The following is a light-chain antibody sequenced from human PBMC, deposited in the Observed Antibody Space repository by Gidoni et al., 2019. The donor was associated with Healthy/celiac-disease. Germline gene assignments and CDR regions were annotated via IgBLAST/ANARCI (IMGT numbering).Light chain of an antibody. J-gene: IGLJ3*02. CDR1: SSDVGSYNL. Sequence: QSALTQPASASGSPGQSITISCTGTSSDVGSYNLVSWYQQHPGKSPKLMIYEGSKRPSGVSNRFSGSKSGNTASLTISGLQAEDEADYYCCSYAGSSTFGVFGGGTKLTV. V-gene: IGLV2-23*03. CDR3: CSYAGSSTFGV. CDR2: EGS.